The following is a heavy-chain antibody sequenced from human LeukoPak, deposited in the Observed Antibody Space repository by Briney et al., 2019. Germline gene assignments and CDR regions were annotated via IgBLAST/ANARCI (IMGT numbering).Heavy chain of an antibody. CDR1: GFAVTSNH. CDR2: FYIGGTT. D-gene: IGHD2-2*01. CDR3: ARDSSSHYYFDY. J-gene: IGHJ4*02. V-gene: IGHV3-53*01. Sequence: SGGSLRLSCVASGFAVTSNHMNWVRQAPGKGLEWVPIFYIGGTTKYTDSVKGRFTISRDNSKNTVYLQMSSLRAEDTAVYYCARDSSSHYYFDYWGQGTLVTVSS.